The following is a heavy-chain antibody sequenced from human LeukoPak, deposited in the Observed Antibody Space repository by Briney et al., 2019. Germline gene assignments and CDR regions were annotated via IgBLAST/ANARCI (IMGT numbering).Heavy chain of an antibody. Sequence: GGSLRLSCAASGFSFSGYGMHWVRQAPGKGLDWVAVISYDGSNKYYADSVKGRFTISRDNSKNTLYLQMNSLRAEDTAVYYCARGYYDSSGSFDYWGQGTLVTVSS. D-gene: IGHD3-22*01. CDR3: ARGYYDSSGSFDY. CDR2: ISYDGSNK. CDR1: GFSFSGYG. J-gene: IGHJ4*02. V-gene: IGHV3-30*19.